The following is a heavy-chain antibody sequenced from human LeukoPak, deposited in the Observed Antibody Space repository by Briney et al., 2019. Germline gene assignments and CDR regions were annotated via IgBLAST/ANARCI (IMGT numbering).Heavy chain of an antibody. Sequence: ASVKVSCKASGYTFTAYYMYWVRQAPGQGLEWMGWINPNTGGTNSAQKFQGRVTMTRDTSISTAYMELSRLRSDDTAVYYCARVVQQWLSTFDYWGQGTLVTVSS. CDR2: INPNTGGT. V-gene: IGHV1-2*02. CDR1: GYTFTAYY. CDR3: ARVVQQWLSTFDY. J-gene: IGHJ4*02. D-gene: IGHD6-19*01.